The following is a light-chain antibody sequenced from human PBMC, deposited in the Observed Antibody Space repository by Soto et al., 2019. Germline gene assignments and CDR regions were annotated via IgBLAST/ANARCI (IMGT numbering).Light chain of an antibody. CDR2: VNSDGSH. CDR1: FGHRTYA. CDR3: QTWGTGIRV. V-gene: IGLV4-69*02. J-gene: IGLJ3*02. Sequence: QLVLTQSPSASASLGASVKLTCTLSFGHRTYAIAWHQQQPEKGPRYLMKVNSDGSHNKGDGIPDRFSGSGSGAERYLTISSLQSEDEADYYCQTWGTGIRVFGGGTKLTVL.